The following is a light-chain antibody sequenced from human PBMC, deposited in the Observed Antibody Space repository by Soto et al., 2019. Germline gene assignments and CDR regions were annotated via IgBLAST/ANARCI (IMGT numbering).Light chain of an antibody. J-gene: IGKJ5*01. CDR3: QHYQSGHPIT. CDR1: QSVGTR. CDR2: GAS. V-gene: IGKV3-20*01. Sequence: ERLLTQCPDTLCFSPGERASLSCRAAQSVGTRLAWYQHKTGQAPRLLISGASSRATGIPDRFTGSGSETSFTLTISRLEPEDFALYYCQHYQSGHPITFGQGTRLEIK.